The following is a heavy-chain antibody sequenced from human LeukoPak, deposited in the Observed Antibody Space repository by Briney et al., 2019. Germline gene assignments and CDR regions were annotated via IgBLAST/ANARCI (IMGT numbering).Heavy chain of an antibody. V-gene: IGHV3-30*04. CDR3: ARAKYSYGPYGMDV. Sequence: GGSLRFSCAASGLTFSSYAMHWVRKAPGKGLDWVAVISYDGSNKYYADSVKGRFTISRDNSKNTLYLQMNSLRAEDTAVYYCARAKYSYGPYGMDVWGQGTTVTVSS. J-gene: IGHJ6*02. D-gene: IGHD5-18*01. CDR2: ISYDGSNK. CDR1: GLTFSSYA.